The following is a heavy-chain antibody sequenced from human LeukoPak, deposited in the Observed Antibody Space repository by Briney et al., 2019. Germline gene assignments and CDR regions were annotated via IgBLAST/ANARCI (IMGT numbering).Heavy chain of an antibody. J-gene: IGHJ4*01. D-gene: IGHD1-20*01. CDR3: ARSSYNWNDFDY. CDR1: GYTFTSYD. Sequence: GASVKVSCKASGYTFTSYDINWVRQATGQGLEWMGWMNPNSGNTNYAQKFQGRVTMTRDTSISTAYMELSRLRSDDTAVYYCARSSYNWNDFDYWGQGTLVTVSS. CDR2: MNPNSGNT. V-gene: IGHV1-8*01.